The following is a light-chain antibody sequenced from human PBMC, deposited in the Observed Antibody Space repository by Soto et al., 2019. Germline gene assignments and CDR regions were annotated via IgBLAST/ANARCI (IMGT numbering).Light chain of an antibody. J-gene: IGLJ3*02. V-gene: IGLV4-69*01. Sequence: QSVLTQSPSASASLGASVKLTCTLSSVHSTYAIAWHQQQSEKGPRFLMMINSDGSHNKGDGIPDRFSGSRSGAERYLTISSIQSEDEADYCCQTWGTGIQVFGGGTKLTVL. CDR2: INSDGSH. CDR3: QTWGTGIQV. CDR1: SVHSTYA.